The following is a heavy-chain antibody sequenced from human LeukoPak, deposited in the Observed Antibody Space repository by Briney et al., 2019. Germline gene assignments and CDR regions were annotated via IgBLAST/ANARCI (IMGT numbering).Heavy chain of an antibody. CDR2: ITWNSDTI. V-gene: IGHV3-9*01. CDR3: TKGTSIVLATAYDY. CDR1: GFIFNNYA. J-gene: IGHJ4*02. Sequence: GGSLRLSCAASGFIFNNYAMHWVRQAPGKGLGWVSGITWNSDTIDYTDSVKGRFTISRDNAKNSLYLQMNSLRVEDTAFYYCTKGTSIVLATAYDYWGQGTLVTVSS. D-gene: IGHD5-12*01.